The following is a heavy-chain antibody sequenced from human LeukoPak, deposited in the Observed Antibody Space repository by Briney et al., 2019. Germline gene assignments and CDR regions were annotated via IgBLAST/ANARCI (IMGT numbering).Heavy chain of an antibody. CDR3: AKDPNRYDSSIYYCAY. Sequence: GGSLRPSCAASGITFSSYGMHWVRQAPGKGLEWVAFIRYDGSNKYYADSVKGRFTISRDNSKNTLYLHMNRLRAEDTAVYYCAKDPNRYDSSIYYCAYWGQGTLVTVSS. V-gene: IGHV3-30*02. D-gene: IGHD3-22*01. CDR2: IRYDGSNK. J-gene: IGHJ4*02. CDR1: GITFSSYG.